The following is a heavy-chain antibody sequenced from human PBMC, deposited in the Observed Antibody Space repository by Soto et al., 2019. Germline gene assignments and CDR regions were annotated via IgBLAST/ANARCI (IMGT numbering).Heavy chain of an antibody. Sequence: EVQLVESGGALVQPGRSLRLSCASSGFTFHDYALHWFRQAPGKGLEWVSGISWNSGNIGYADSVKGRFTISRDNAKNSLYLQMNSLRVEDTALYYCAILEKGGMDVWGQGTTVTVSS. D-gene: IGHD1-1*01. CDR1: GFTFHDYA. J-gene: IGHJ6*02. CDR3: AILEKGGMDV. CDR2: ISWNSGNI. V-gene: IGHV3-9*01.